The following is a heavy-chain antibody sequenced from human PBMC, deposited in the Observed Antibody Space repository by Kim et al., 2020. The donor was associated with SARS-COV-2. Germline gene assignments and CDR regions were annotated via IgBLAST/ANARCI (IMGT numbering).Heavy chain of an antibody. J-gene: IGHJ6*02. CDR3: ARYTVTTDYYYGMDV. CDR1: GFTFSSYS. CDR2: ISSSSSYI. Sequence: GRSLRLSCAASGFTFSSYSMNWVRQAPGKGLEWVSSISSSSSYIYYADSVKGRFTISRDNAKNSLYLQMNSLRAEDTAVYYCARYTVTTDYYYGMDVWGQGTTVTVSS. V-gene: IGHV3-21*01. D-gene: IGHD4-17*01.